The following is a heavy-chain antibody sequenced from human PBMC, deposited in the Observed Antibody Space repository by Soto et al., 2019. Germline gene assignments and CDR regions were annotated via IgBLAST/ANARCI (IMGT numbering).Heavy chain of an antibody. D-gene: IGHD6-19*01. CDR1: GGTFSSYT. Sequence: QVQLVQSGAEVKKPGSSVKVSCKASGGTFSSYTISWVRQAPGQGLEWMGRIIPILGIANYAQKFQGRVTITADKSTSTAYMELSSLRSEDTAVYYCAETSSGWYPGMDVWGLGPTVTVSS. J-gene: IGHJ6*02. CDR3: AETSSGWYPGMDV. V-gene: IGHV1-69*02. CDR2: IIPILGIA.